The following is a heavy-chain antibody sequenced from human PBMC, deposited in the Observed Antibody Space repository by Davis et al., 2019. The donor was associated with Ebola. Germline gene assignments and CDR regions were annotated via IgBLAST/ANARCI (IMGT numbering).Heavy chain of an antibody. CDR1: GFIFSSYV. V-gene: IGHV3-48*02. J-gene: IGHJ6*04. Sequence: GGSLRLSCAASGFIFSSYVMNWVRQAPGKGLEWVSYISSSSSTIYYADSVKGRFTISRDNAKNSLYLQMNSLRDEDTAVYYCAREGWKYYYDSSGYHTYYGMDVWGKGTTVTVSS. D-gene: IGHD3-22*01. CDR3: AREGWKYYYDSSGYHTYYGMDV. CDR2: ISSSSSTI.